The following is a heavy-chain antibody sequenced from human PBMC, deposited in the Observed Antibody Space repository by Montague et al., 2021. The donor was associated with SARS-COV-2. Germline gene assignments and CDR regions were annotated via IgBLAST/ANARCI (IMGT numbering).Heavy chain of an antibody. D-gene: IGHD2-15*01. CDR2: INHSGST. CDR3: ARVSVVFTLKILGYYYYGMDV. Sequence: SETLSLTCAVYGGSFSGSYWSWIRQPPGKGLEWIGEINHSGSTNYNPSLKSRVTISVDTSKNQFSLKLNSVTAADTAVYYCARVSVVFTLKILGYYYYGMDVWGQGTTVTVSS. J-gene: IGHJ6*02. V-gene: IGHV4-34*01. CDR1: GGSFSGSY.